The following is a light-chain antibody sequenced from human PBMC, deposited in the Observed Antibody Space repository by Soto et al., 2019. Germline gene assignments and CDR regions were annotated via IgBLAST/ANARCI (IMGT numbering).Light chain of an antibody. J-gene: IGKJ5*01. V-gene: IGKV1-8*01. CDR1: QGISSY. CDR3: QQYYSYPLT. Sequence: AIRMTQSPSSFSASTGDRVTITCRASQGISSYLAWYQQKPGKAPKLLSSAASTLQSGVPSRFSGSGSGTDFNLTISCMQSEDFATYYCQQYYSYPLTFGQGKRLEIK. CDR2: AAS.